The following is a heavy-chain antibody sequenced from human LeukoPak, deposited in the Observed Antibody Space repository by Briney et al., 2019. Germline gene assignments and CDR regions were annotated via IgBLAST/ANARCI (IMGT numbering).Heavy chain of an antibody. V-gene: IGHV4-61*02. J-gene: IGHJ4*02. Sequence: PSGTLSLTCTVSGVSISRGSHYWSWIRQPAGKGLEWIGRIHTIGNTNYSPSLWRRVTISVDTSKNQFSLRLHSVTAADTAGYYCARDRSYYSDTGTDYWGQGALVAVSS. CDR3: ARDRSYYSDTGTDY. CDR2: IHTIGNT. D-gene: IGHD3-22*01. CDR1: GVSISRGSHY.